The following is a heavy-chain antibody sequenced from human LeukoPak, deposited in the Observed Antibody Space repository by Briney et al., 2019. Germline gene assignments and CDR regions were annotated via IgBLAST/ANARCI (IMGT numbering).Heavy chain of an antibody. CDR1: GFTFSSYA. CDR3: AWEYSSSSGRSFDY. J-gene: IGHJ4*02. Sequence: PGGSLRLSCAASGFTFSSYAMHWVRQAPGKGLEWVSYISSSTTNMYYADSVKGRFTISRDNAKNSLYLQMNSLRAEDTAVYYCAWEYSSSSGRSFDYWGQGTLVTVSS. CDR2: ISSSTTNM. V-gene: IGHV3-48*01. D-gene: IGHD6-6*01.